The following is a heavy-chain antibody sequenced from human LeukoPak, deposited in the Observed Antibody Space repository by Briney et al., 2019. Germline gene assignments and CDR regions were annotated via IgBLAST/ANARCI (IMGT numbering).Heavy chain of an antibody. D-gene: IGHD2-21*02. CDR1: GGTFSSYA. CDR3: ARGLRAYCGGDCYSIDY. V-gene: IGHV1-69*04. CDR2: IIPIFGIA. J-gene: IGHJ4*02. Sequence: ASVKVSCKASGGTFSSYAISWVRQAPGQGLEWKGRIIPIFGIANYAQKFQGRVTITADKSTSTAYMELSSLRSEDTAVYYCARGLRAYCGGDCYSIDYWGQGTLVTVSS.